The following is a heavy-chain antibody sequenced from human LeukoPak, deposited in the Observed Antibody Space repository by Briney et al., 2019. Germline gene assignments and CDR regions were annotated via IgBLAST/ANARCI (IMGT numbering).Heavy chain of an antibody. J-gene: IGHJ4*02. CDR2: INHSGST. D-gene: IGHD6-19*01. CDR3: ARVRPLAVAGFDY. Sequence: SETLSLTCAVYGGSFSGYYWSWIRQPPGKGLGWIGEINHSGSTNYNPSLKSRVTISVDTFKNQFSLKLSSVTAADTAVYYCARVRPLAVAGFDYWGQGTLVTVSS. CDR1: GGSFSGYY. V-gene: IGHV4-34*01.